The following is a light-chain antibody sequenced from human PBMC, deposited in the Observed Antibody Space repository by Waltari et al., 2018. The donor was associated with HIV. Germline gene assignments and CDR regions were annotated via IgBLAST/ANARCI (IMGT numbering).Light chain of an antibody. Sequence: QSALTQPASVSGSPGQSITISCTGTSSDVGGYNYVPWSQQHPGKAPKLMIYDVSNRPSGVSNRFSGSKSGNTASLTISGLQAEDEADYYCSSYTSSSTLNFGGGTKLTVL. CDR1: SSDVGGYNY. J-gene: IGLJ2*01. V-gene: IGLV2-14*03. CDR3: SSYTSSSTLN. CDR2: DVS.